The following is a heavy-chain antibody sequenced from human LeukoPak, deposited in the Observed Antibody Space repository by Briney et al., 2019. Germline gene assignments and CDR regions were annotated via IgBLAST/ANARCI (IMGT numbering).Heavy chain of an antibody. CDR2: INSDGSRI. J-gene: IGHJ6*02. V-gene: IGHV3-74*01. CDR1: GFTFSSYW. Sequence: GGSLRLSCAASGFTFSSYWMHWVRQAPGKGLVWVSRINSDGSRISYADSVKGRFTISRDNAKNTLDLQVNSLRAEDTGVYYCARNARPYYYYGVDVWGQGTTVTVSS. D-gene: IGHD6-6*01. CDR3: ARNARPYYYYGVDV.